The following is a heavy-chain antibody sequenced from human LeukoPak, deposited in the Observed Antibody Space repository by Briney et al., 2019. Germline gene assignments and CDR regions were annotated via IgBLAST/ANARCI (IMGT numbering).Heavy chain of an antibody. CDR3: ATDGSSGYFAEYFQH. CDR2: FDPEDGET. D-gene: IGHD3-22*01. J-gene: IGHJ1*01. Sequence: ASVKVSCKVSGYTLTELSMHWVRQAPGKGLEGMGGFDPEDGETIYAQKFQGRVTMTEDTSTDTAYMELSSLRSEDTAVYYCATDGSSGYFAEYFQHWGQGTLVTVSS. CDR1: GYTLTELS. V-gene: IGHV1-24*01.